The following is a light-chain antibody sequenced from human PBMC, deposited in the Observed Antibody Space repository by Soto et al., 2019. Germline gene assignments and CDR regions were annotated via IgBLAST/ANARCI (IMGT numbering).Light chain of an antibody. Sequence: QSALTQPPSVSGSPGQSITISCTGTSTDFGAYNCVSWHQQPPGKAPKLIIYNGYNRPSGISDRFSGSKSGNTASLTISGLQGEDEADYYCSSYTISRTYVFGTGTKLTVL. CDR3: SSYTISRTYV. CDR2: NGY. CDR1: STDFGAYNC. J-gene: IGLJ1*01. V-gene: IGLV2-14*03.